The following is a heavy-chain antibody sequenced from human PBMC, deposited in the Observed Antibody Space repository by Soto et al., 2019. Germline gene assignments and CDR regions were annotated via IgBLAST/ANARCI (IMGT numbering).Heavy chain of an antibody. J-gene: IGHJ3*02. Sequence: GESLKISCKGSGYSFTSYWISWVRQMPGKGLEWMGRIDPSDSYTNYSPSFQGHVTISADKSISTAYLQWSSLKASDTAMYYCARAGTWPDDAFDIWGQGTMVTVSS. V-gene: IGHV5-10-1*01. CDR1: GYSFTSYW. CDR2: IDPSDSYT. CDR3: ARAGTWPDDAFDI.